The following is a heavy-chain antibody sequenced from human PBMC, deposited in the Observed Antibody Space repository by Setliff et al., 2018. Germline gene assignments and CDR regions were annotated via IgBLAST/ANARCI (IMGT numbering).Heavy chain of an antibody. V-gene: IGHV1-18*01. CDR3: SRLVRYCTTTTCQRASGDDY. D-gene: IGHD2-8*01. J-gene: IGHJ4*02. Sequence: ASVKVSCKASGYTLSTSVISWVRQAPGQGLEWMGWISGHTGNTYYTQNLQGRVTLTTDTSTNTAYLELRSLTSDDTAVYYCSRLVRYCTTTTCQRASGDDYWGQGTLVTSPQ. CDR1: GYTLSTSV. CDR2: ISGHTGNT.